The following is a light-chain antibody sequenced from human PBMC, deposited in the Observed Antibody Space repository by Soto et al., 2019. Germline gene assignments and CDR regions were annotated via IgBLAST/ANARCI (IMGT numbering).Light chain of an antibody. V-gene: IGKV3-20*01. CDR1: QSVSIK. Sequence: EIVLTQSPGTLSLSPWERATLSVRASQSVSIKVAWYQQKPGQAPRLLIYGASSRATGIPDRFSGSGSGTDFTLTISRLEPEDFAVYYCQQYGSSPFTFGPGTKVDIK. J-gene: IGKJ3*01. CDR3: QQYGSSPFT. CDR2: GAS.